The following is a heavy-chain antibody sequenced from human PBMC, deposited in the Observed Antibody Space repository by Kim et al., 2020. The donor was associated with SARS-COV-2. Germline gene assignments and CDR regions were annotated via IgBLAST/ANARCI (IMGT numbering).Heavy chain of an antibody. V-gene: IGHV3-48*03. CDR3: TRDNLTVADFDS. D-gene: IGHD4-17*01. CDR1: GFTFGGYE. Sequence: GGSLRLFCATSGFTFGGYEMNWVRQAPGKGLEWVAYITRSGTRKEYADSVEGRFSIFRDNAKNSLFLQMNSIRAEDTAVYYCTRDNLTVADFDSWGQGTL. J-gene: IGHJ4*02. CDR2: ITRSGTRK.